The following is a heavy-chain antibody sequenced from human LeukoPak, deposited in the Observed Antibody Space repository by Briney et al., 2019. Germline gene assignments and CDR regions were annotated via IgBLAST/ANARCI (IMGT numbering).Heavy chain of an antibody. CDR2: VRYDGIDK. D-gene: IGHD4/OR15-4a*01. CDR1: GVTFATYG. J-gene: IGHJ6*03. Sequence: PGGSLTLSCIASGVTFATYGMHWVRQAPGKGLEWVAFVRYDGIDKYYGDSVKGRFTISRDNSKNTLYLQMNSLRVEDTAVYFCAKVLPLTFYYMDVWGQGTTVTVS. CDR3: AKVLPLTFYYMDV. V-gene: IGHV3-30*02.